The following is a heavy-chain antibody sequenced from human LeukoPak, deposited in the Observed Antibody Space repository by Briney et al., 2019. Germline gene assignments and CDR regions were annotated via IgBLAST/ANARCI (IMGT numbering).Heavy chain of an antibody. CDR3: AKLEDCSGGSCYSDAFDI. Sequence: PGGSLRLSCAASGFTFSSYAMSWVRQAPGKGLEWVSAISGSGGSTYYADSVKGRFTISRDNSKNTLYLQMNSLRAEDTAVYYCAKLEDCSGGSCYSDAFDIWGQGTMVTVSS. CDR1: GFTFSSYA. J-gene: IGHJ3*02. D-gene: IGHD2-15*01. V-gene: IGHV3-23*01. CDR2: ISGSGGST.